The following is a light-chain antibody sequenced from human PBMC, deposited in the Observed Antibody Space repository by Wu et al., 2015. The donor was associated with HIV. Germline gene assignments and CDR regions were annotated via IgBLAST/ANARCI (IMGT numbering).Light chain of an antibody. CDR1: QSLGIRY. CDR2: GAS. J-gene: IGKJ2*03. CDR3: QQYGSSPPYS. Sequence: EIVLTQSPGTLSLSPGERATLSCRASQSLGIRYIAWYQQKPGQAPRLLIYGASSRATGIPDRFSGSGSGTDFTLTISRLEPEDFAVYYCQQYGSSPPYSFGQGTKLEIK. V-gene: IGKV3-20*01.